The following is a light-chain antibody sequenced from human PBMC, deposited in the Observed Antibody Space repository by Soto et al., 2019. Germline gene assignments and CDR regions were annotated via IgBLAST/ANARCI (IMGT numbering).Light chain of an antibody. V-gene: IGLV2-14*01. CDR1: SSDVGGYNY. CDR2: EVS. J-gene: IGLJ1*01. Sequence: QSALTQPASVSGSPGQSITISCTGTSSDVGGYNYVSWYQQHPGKAPKLMIYEVSNRPSGVSNRFSGSKSGNTASLTISGLQXXAXXDYYCSSYTSSSIDYVFGTGTKV. CDR3: SSYTSSSIDYV.